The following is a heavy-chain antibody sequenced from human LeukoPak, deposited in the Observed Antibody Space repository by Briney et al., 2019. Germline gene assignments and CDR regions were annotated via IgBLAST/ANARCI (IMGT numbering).Heavy chain of an antibody. V-gene: IGHV4-38-2*02. J-gene: IGHJ4*02. CDR1: GYSISSGYY. Sequence: SETLSLTCTVSGYSISSGYYWGWIRQPPGKGLEWLGSIYHSGSTYYNPSLKSRVTVSVDTSKNQFSLKLSSVTAADTAVYYCASTVVKGVGFDYWGQGTLVTVSS. CDR3: ASTVVKGVGFDY. D-gene: IGHD4-23*01. CDR2: IYHSGST.